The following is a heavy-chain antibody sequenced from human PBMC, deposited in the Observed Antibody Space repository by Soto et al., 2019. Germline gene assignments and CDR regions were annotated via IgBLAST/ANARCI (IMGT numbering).Heavy chain of an antibody. Sequence: GESLKISCKGSGYSFTSYWISWVRQMPGKGLEWMGRIDPSDSYTNYSPSFQGHVTISADKSISTAYLQWSSLKASDTAMYYCARDTSGASSGYYYKWFDPWGQGTLVTVSS. J-gene: IGHJ5*02. V-gene: IGHV5-10-1*01. CDR2: IDPSDSYT. CDR3: ARDTSGASSGYYYKWFDP. CDR1: GYSFTSYW. D-gene: IGHD3-22*01.